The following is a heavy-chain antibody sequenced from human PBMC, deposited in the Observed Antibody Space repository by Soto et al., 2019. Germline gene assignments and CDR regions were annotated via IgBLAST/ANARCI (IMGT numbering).Heavy chain of an antibody. D-gene: IGHD1-26*01. Sequence: QMQLVQSGPEVKKPGTSVKVSCKASGFTFTSSAMQWVRQARGQRLEWIGWIVVGSGNTNYAQKFQERVTITRDMXXSTAYMELSSLRSEDTAVYYCAAVRSGQGPWAFDIWGQGTMVTVSS. V-gene: IGHV1-58*02. CDR3: AAVRSGQGPWAFDI. J-gene: IGHJ3*02. CDR1: GFTFTSSA. CDR2: IVVGSGNT.